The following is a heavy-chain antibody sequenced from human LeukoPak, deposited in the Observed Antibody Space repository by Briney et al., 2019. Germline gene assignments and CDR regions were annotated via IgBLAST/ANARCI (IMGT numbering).Heavy chain of an antibody. J-gene: IGHJ4*02. CDR1: GFTFSSYD. CDR3: AKTYYYDGTKGFDY. Sequence: GGSLRLSCAASGFTFSSYDMSWVRQAPGKGLEWVSGISGSGGRTYYADSVKGRFTISRDNSKNTLYLQMNSLRAEDTAVYFCAKTYYYDGTKGFDYWGQGTLVTVSS. D-gene: IGHD3-22*01. CDR2: ISGSGGRT. V-gene: IGHV3-23*01.